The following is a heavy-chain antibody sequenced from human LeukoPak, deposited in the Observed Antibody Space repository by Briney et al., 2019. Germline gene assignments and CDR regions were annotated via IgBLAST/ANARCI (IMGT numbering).Heavy chain of an antibody. V-gene: IGHV4-59*01. CDR3: ARGTIAVAALFDN. CDR2: IYYSGST. Sequence: PSETLSLTCTVSGGSISGYYWSWIRQPPGRGLEWIGYIYYSGSTNYNPSLRSRVTISVDTSKNQFSLKLSSVTAADTAVYHCARGTIAVAALFDNWGQGTLVTVSS. CDR1: GGSISGYY. J-gene: IGHJ4*02. D-gene: IGHD6-19*01.